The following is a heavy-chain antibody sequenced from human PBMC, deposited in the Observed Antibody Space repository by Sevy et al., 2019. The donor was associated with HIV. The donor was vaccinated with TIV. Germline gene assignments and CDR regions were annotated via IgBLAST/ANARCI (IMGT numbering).Heavy chain of an antibody. CDR2: IYPGDSDT. CDR1: GYGFTSYW. CDR3: ARQDPTYYYGMDV. Sequence: GESLKISCKGSGYGFTSYWIGWVRQMPGKGLEWMGIIYPGDSDTRYSPSFQGQVTISADKSINTAYLQWSSLKASDTAMYYCARQDPTYYYGMDVWGQGTTVTVSS. J-gene: IGHJ6*02. D-gene: IGHD1-1*01. V-gene: IGHV5-51*01.